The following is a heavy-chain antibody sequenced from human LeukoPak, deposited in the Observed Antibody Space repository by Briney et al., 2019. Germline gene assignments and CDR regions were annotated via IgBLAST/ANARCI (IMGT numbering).Heavy chain of an antibody. D-gene: IGHD6-13*01. J-gene: IGHJ5*02. Sequence: SVKVSCKASGGTFSSYAISWVRQAPGQGLEWMGGIIPIFGTANYAQKFQGRVTITTDESTSTAYMELSSLRSEDTAVYYCARGFTAAAGTDNWFDPWGQGTLVTVSS. CDR3: ARGFTAAAGTDNWFDP. CDR1: GGTFSSYA. V-gene: IGHV1-69*05. CDR2: IIPIFGTA.